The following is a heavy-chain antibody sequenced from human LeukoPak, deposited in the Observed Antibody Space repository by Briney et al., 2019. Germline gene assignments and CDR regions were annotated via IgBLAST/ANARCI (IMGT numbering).Heavy chain of an antibody. CDR3: ARDMYDFLSAAYYFDY. J-gene: IGHJ4*02. V-gene: IGHV1-2*02. D-gene: IGHD3-3*01. CDR2: INPNTGGT. Sequence: ASVKVSCKASGYTFSGHYMHWVRQAPGQGLEWMGWINPNTGGTNYAQKFQGGVTMTRDTSISTVYKELRRLRSDDTAVYYCARDMYDFLSAAYYFDYWGQGTLVTVSS. CDR1: GYTFSGHY.